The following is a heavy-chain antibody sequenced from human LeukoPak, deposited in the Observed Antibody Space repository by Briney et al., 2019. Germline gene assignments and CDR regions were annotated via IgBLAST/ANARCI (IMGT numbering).Heavy chain of an antibody. V-gene: IGHV3-21*01. CDR1: GFTFSSYS. Sequence: PGGSLRLSCAASGFTFSSYSMNWVRQAPGKGLEWVSSISPTSGYIYYADSVKGRFTISRDNAKNSLYLQMNSLRAEDTAVFYCARGRYYYDSGGYYVPTEYFDLCGRGTLVTVSS. CDR3: ARGRYYYDSGGYYVPTEYFDL. J-gene: IGHJ2*01. D-gene: IGHD3-22*01. CDR2: ISPTSGYI.